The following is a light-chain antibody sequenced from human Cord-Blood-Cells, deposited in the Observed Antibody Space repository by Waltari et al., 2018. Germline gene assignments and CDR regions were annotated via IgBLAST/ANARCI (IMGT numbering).Light chain of an antibody. J-gene: IGLJ3*02. CDR1: SSNLGRTY. V-gene: IGLV1-47*01. CDR3: AAWDDSLSGWV. CDR2: RNN. Sequence: QSVLPQPPSASGTPGQRVTIPCSGSSSNLGRTYVYWYQQLPGTAPKLLIYRNNQRPSGVPDRFSGSKSGTSASLAISGLRSEDEADYYCAAWDDSLSGWVFGGGTKLTVL.